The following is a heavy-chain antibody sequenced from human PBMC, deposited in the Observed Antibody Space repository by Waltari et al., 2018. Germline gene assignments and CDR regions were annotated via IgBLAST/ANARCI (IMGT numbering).Heavy chain of an antibody. D-gene: IGHD1-20*01. CDR1: GFTSVTHS. J-gene: IGHJ1*01. Sequence: EVQLLESGGGLVQPGGSLRLSCQPSGFTSVTHSINWVRQAPGKGLEWVSSISGSDATYYADSVKGRFTISRDYSDNTVYLQMDSLRADDTAVYFCAKPFYNWDDPLHSWGQGTPVTVSS. CDR3: AKPFYNWDDPLHS. CDR2: ISGSDAT. V-gene: IGHV3-23*01.